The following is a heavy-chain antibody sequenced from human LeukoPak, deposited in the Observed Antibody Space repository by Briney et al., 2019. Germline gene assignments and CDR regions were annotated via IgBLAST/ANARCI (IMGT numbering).Heavy chain of an antibody. CDR2: INWNGGST. J-gene: IGHJ6*03. Sequence: GGSLRLSCAASGFTFDDYGMSWVRQAPGKGLEWVSGINWNGGSTGYADSVKGRFTISRDNAKNSLYLQMNSLRGEDTASYYCARDPHSVYYSYYMDVWGKGTTVTVSS. V-gene: IGHV3-20*04. CDR1: GFTFDDYG. CDR3: ARDPHSVYYSYYMDV.